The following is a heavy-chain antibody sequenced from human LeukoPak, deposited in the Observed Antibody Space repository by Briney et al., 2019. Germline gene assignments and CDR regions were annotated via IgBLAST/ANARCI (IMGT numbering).Heavy chain of an antibody. Sequence: LAGGSLRLSCAASGFSVSANYITWVRQAPGKGLEWVSVIHSSGATYYADSVKARFTISRDNSKNTLYLQMNSLSADDTAVYYCARDKLRGSAGNYYYMDVWGKGTTVTVSS. V-gene: IGHV3-66*03. J-gene: IGHJ6*03. CDR2: IHSSGAT. CDR1: GFSVSANY. CDR3: ARDKLRGSAGNYYYMDV. D-gene: IGHD1-26*01.